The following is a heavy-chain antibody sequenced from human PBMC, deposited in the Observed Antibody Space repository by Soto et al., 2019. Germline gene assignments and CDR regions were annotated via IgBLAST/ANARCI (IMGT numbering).Heavy chain of an antibody. J-gene: IGHJ6*02. CDR2: INHSGST. V-gene: IGHV4-34*01. D-gene: IGHD3-3*01. CDR1: GGSFSGYY. CDR3: AKDQGPTPRSHDFWGGSQSYYGMDV. Sequence: SETLSLTCAVYGGSFSGYYWSWIRQPPGKGLEWIGEINHSGSTNYNPSLKSRVTISVDTSKNQFSLKLSSVTAADTAVYFCAKDQGPTPRSHDFWGGSQSYYGMDVWGHGTTVTVSS.